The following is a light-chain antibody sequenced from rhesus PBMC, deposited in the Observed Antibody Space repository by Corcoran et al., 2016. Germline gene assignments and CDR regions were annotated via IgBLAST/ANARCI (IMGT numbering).Light chain of an antibody. CDR3: QQYNGAPLT. CDR1: QDISSW. CDR2: KAS. Sequence: DIQMTQSPSSLSASIGDRVTITCRASQDISSWLAWYQQKPGNPPKLLIYKASSLQSGVPSRFSGSGSGTDFTLTITSLQPEDFATYYCQQYNGAPLTFGGGTKVEIE. J-gene: IGKJ4*01. V-gene: IGKV1-21*01.